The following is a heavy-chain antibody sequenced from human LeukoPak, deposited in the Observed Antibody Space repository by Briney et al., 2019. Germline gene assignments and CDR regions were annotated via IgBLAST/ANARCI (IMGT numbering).Heavy chain of an antibody. D-gene: IGHD4-23*01. Sequence: GGSPRLSCAVSGFTFSTYSMTWVRQAPGKGLEWVSSITASSSYIYYAHSVKGRFTISRDNANNSLYLQMSSLRAEDTAVYYCARIYGGNSGGFDYWGQGALVTVSS. V-gene: IGHV3-21*01. CDR3: ARIYGGNSGGFDY. CDR2: ITASSSYI. CDR1: GFTFSTYS. J-gene: IGHJ4*02.